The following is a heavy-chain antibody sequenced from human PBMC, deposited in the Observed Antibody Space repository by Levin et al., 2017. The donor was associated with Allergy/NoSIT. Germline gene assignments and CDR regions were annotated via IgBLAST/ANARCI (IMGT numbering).Heavy chain of an antibody. D-gene: IGHD3-10*01. CDR3: AKDFSGSPSRFGELLYGAYYYYYGMDV. CDR1: GFTFSSYG. J-gene: IGHJ6*02. V-gene: IGHV3-30*18. CDR2: ISYDGSNK. Sequence: GESLKISCAASGFTFSSYGMHWVRQAPGKGLEWVAVISYDGSNKYYADSVKGRFTISRDNSKNTLYLQMNSLRAEDTAVYYCAKDFSGSPSRFGELLYGAYYYYYGMDVWGQGTTVTVSS.